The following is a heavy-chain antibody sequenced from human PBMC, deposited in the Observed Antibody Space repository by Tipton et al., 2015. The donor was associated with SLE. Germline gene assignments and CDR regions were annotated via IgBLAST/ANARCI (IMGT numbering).Heavy chain of an antibody. CDR3: ARGDKVTTMWGGLSNAEYFQH. D-gene: IGHD2-21*02. V-gene: IGHV4-31*03. CDR2: IYYSGST. J-gene: IGHJ1*01. CDR1: GGSISSGGYY. Sequence: TLSLTCSVSGGSISSGGYYWSWIRQHPGKGLEWIGYIYYSGSTYYNPSLKSRVTISVDTSKNQFSLRRSSVTAADTAVYYCARGDKVTTMWGGLSNAEYFQHWGQGTLVTVSS.